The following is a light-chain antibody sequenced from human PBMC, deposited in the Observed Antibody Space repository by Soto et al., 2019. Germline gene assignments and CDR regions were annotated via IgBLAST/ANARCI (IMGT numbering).Light chain of an antibody. Sequence: QSALTQPRSVSGSPGQSVTISCTGTSSDVGGHNYVTWYQLHPGKAPKLMIYDVNKRPSGVPDRFSGSKSGNTASLTISGLQAEDETDYYCCSYAGSYTLVFGGGTKLPS. J-gene: IGLJ3*02. CDR2: DVN. CDR1: SSDVGGHNY. V-gene: IGLV2-11*01. CDR3: CSYAGSYTLV.